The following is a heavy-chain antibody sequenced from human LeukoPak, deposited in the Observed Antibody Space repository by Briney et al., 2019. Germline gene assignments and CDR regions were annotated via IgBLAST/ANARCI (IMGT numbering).Heavy chain of an antibody. Sequence: SETLSLTCAVYGGSFSGYYWSWIRQPPGKGLEWIGEINHSGSTNYNPSLKSRVTISVDTSKNQFSLKLSSVTAADTAVYYCARGKPLMDTAMADTTYYFDYWGQGTLVTVSS. J-gene: IGHJ4*02. CDR1: GGSFSGYY. D-gene: IGHD5-18*01. V-gene: IGHV4-34*01. CDR2: INHSGST. CDR3: ARGKPLMDTAMADTTYYFDY.